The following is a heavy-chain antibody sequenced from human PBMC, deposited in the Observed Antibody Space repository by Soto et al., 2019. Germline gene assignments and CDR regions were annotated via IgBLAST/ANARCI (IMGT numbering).Heavy chain of an antibody. CDR2: IKQDGSEK. CDR3: ARSSRDYGDQLPLEFDY. CDR1: GFTFSSYW. D-gene: IGHD4-17*01. J-gene: IGHJ4*02. Sequence: CSAAGFTFSSYWMSWVRQAPGKGLEWVANIKQDGSEKYYVDSVKGRFTISRDNAKNSLYLQMNSLRAEDTAVYYCARSSRDYGDQLPLEFDYWGQGTLVTVSS. V-gene: IGHV3-7*01.